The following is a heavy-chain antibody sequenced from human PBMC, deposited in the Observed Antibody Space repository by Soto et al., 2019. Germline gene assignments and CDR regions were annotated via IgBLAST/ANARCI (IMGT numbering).Heavy chain of an antibody. D-gene: IGHD2-15*01. CDR2: IRGSDGTI. CDR3: AKNSGFDLDY. V-gene: IGHV3-11*01. Sequence: QVQLVESGGGLVKPGGSLRLSCTASGFTFSDHNMSWIRQAPGKGLEWISYIRGSDGTIYYGDSVKGRFTISRDNAKNLLYLQMNSLSAEDTAVYYCAKNSGFDLDYWGQGTLVTVSS. J-gene: IGHJ4*02. CDR1: GFTFSDHN.